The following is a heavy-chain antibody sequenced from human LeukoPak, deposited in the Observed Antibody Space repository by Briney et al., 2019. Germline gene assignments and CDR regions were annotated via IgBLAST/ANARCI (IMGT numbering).Heavy chain of an antibody. CDR2: ISSSSSTI. Sequence: GGSLRLSCAASGFTFSSYSMNWVRQAPGKGLEWVSYISSSSSTIYYADSVKGRFTISRDNAKNSLYLQMNSLRAEDTAVYYCARDPETATKIAHEFDYWGQGTLVTVSS. V-gene: IGHV3-48*01. J-gene: IGHJ4*02. CDR1: GFTFSSYS. CDR3: ARDPETATKIAHEFDY. D-gene: IGHD5-24*01.